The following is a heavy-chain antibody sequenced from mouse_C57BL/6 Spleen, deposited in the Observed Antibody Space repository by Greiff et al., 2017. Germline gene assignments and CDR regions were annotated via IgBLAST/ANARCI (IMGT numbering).Heavy chain of an antibody. J-gene: IGHJ3*01. CDR1: GYTFTSYW. D-gene: IGHD1-1*01. V-gene: IGHV1-64*01. CDR2: IHPNSGST. CDR3: ARPYYGSSYGEFAY. Sequence: VQLQQPGAELVKPGASVKLSCKASGYTFTSYWMHWVKQRPGQGLEWIGMIHPNSGSTNYNEKFKSKATLTVDKSSSTAYMQLSSLTSEDSAVYYCARPYYGSSYGEFAYWGQGTLVTVSA.